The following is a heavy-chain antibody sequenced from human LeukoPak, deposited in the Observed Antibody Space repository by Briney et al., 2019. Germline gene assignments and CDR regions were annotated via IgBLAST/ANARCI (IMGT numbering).Heavy chain of an antibody. CDR1: GDSVSSNSGA. D-gene: IGHD3-10*01. CDR3: ARDSYNFATRDNDGFDL. CDR2: THFSSTWVI. J-gene: IGHJ3*01. Sequence: SQTLPLTCAISGDSVSSNSGAWNWIRQSPSRGLEWLGSTHFSSTWVIAYAVSVRGRITIIPDTSKNQFSLQLNSVTPEDTAVYYCARDSYNFATRDNDGFDLWGQGTMVTVSS. V-gene: IGHV6-1*01.